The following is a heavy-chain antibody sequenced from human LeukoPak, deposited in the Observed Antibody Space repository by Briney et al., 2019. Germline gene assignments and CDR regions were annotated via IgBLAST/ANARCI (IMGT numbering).Heavy chain of an antibody. CDR2: ITGSSSHI. Sequence: GGFLRLSCTTSGFTFSSYSMNWVRQAPGKGLEWVASITGSSSHIYYVDSLKGRFTVSRDNAKNSLYLEMHSLRAEDTAVYYCARTDYYDSSGDYHKRGAVDYWGQGTRVTVSS. J-gene: IGHJ4*02. CDR1: GFTFSSYS. D-gene: IGHD3-22*01. V-gene: IGHV3-21*01. CDR3: ARTDYYDSSGDYHKRGAVDY.